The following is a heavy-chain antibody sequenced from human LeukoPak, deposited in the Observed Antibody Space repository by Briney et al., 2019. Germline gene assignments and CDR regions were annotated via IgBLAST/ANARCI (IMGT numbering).Heavy chain of an antibody. V-gene: IGHV3-23*01. J-gene: IGHJ4*02. CDR2: ISGSGGST. Sequence: PRESLRLSCAASGFTFSSYAMRWVRQAPGKGLEWVSGISGSGGSTHYADSVKGRFTISRDNSKNTLYPQMNSLRAEDTAVYYCAKVYSGSQGDYWGQGTLVTVSP. D-gene: IGHD1-26*01. CDR3: AKVYSGSQGDY. CDR1: GFTFSSYA.